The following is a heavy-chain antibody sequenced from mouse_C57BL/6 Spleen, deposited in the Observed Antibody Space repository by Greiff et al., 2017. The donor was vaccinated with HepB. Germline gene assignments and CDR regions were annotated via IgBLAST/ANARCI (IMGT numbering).Heavy chain of an antibody. D-gene: IGHD2-4*01. V-gene: IGHV1-80*01. J-gene: IGHJ2*01. CDR2: IYPGDGDT. CDR1: GYAFSSYW. Sequence: VKLVESGAELVKPGASVKISCKASGYAFSSYWMNWVKQRPGKGLEWIGQIYPGDGDTNYNGKFKGKATLTADKSSSTAYMQLSSLTSEDSAVYFCARGDYKYYFDYWGQGTTLTVSS. CDR3: ARGDYKYYFDY.